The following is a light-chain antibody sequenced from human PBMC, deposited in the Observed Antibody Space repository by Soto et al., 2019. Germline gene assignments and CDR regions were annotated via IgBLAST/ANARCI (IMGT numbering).Light chain of an antibody. J-gene: IGLJ2*01. Sequence: QSALTQPPSASGSPGQSVTISCTGTSSDVGGYNFVSWYQHHPGKGPKLMIYEVTKRPSGVPDRFSGSKSGNTASLTVSGLQTEDEADYYCSSYAGSNMLFGGGTKLTVL. CDR1: SSDVGGYNF. CDR3: SSYAGSNML. CDR2: EVT. V-gene: IGLV2-8*01.